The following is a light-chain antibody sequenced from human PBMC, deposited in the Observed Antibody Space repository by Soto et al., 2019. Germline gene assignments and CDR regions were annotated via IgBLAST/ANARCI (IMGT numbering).Light chain of an antibody. CDR2: SNY. Sequence: QSVLTQPTSASGTPGQRVTISCSGSTSNIGRNTVHWYQQLPGTAPKLLIYSNYQRPSGVPARFSGSKSGTSASLAISGLQSEDEADYYCAAWDDSLNGVVFGGGTKLTVL. V-gene: IGLV1-44*01. CDR1: TSNIGRNT. CDR3: AAWDDSLNGVV. J-gene: IGLJ2*01.